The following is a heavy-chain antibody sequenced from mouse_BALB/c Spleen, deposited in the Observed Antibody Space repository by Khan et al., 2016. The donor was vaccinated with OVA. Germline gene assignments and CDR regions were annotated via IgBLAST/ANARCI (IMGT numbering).Heavy chain of an antibody. CDR2: MIYTGYT. J-gene: IGHJ3*01. D-gene: IGHD2-14*01. CDR1: GDSITSGY. V-gene: IGHV3-8*02. Sequence: EVQLQESGPSLVKPSQTLSLTCSVTGDSITSGYWSWIRKFPGNKLEYMGYMIYTGYTYYNPSLKSRISITRHTSTNQYYLQLHSVPTEDTATYYCARSTYRYAFVYWGQGTLVTVSA. CDR3: ARSTYRYAFVY.